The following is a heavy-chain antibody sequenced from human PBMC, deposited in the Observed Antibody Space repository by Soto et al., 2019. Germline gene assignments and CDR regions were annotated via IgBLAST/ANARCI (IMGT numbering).Heavy chain of an antibody. J-gene: IGHJ4*02. Sequence: XSVKVSCKTSVYTFTYHGIDWVRQAPGQGLEWFGWVSSYNGNTNYAYNLKDRVIMTTDASTSTAYMELRGLRSDDTAVYYCAREVEGSYSPADFWGQGPPVTVSS. CDR2: VSSYNGNT. CDR1: VYTFTYHG. CDR3: AREVEGSYSPADF. D-gene: IGHD3-10*01. V-gene: IGHV1-18*01.